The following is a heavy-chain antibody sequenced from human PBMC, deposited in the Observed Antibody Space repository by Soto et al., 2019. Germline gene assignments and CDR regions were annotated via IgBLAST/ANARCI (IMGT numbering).Heavy chain of an antibody. J-gene: IGHJ5*02. Sequence: ASVKVSCKASGYTFTSYYMHWVRQAPGQGLEWMGIINPSGGSTSYAQKFQGRVTMTRDTSTSTVYMELSSLRSEDTAVYYCARGILGCTNGVCFEGWFDPWGQGTLVTVSS. CDR1: GYTFTSYY. CDR2: INPSGGST. CDR3: ARGILGCTNGVCFEGWFDP. V-gene: IGHV1-46*03. D-gene: IGHD2-8*01.